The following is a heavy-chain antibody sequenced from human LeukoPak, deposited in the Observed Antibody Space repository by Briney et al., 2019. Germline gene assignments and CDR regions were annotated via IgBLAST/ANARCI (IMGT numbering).Heavy chain of an antibody. CDR1: GFTLSSYA. V-gene: IGHV3-23*01. Sequence: GGSLRLSCAASGFTLSSYAMSWVRQAPGKGLEWVSAISDTGNTYHADSVKGRFTISRDSSKNTLFLQMNRLRPEDAAVYYCAKDPSVYYGDYIIRWGQGTLVIVSS. J-gene: IGHJ4*02. CDR3: AKDPSVYYGDYIIR. D-gene: IGHD4-17*01. CDR2: ISDTGNT.